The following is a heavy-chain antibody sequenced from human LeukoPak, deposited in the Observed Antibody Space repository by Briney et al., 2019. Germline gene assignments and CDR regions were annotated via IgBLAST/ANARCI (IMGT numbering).Heavy chain of an antibody. V-gene: IGHV4-34*01. CDR2: INHSGST. CDR3: ARVPSRGSPFFDF. CDR1: GGSFFGYY. Sequence: SETLSLTCGVYGGSFFGYYWTWLRHPPGKGLEWIGEINHSGSTRYNPSLKSRVTISLDTSKSQFSLKLTSVTAADTAVYFCARVPSRGSPFFDFWGQGTLVTVSS. D-gene: IGHD5-12*01. J-gene: IGHJ4*02.